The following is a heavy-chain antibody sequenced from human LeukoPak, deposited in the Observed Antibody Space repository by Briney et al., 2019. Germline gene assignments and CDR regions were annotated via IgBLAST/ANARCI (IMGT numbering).Heavy chain of an antibody. J-gene: IGHJ4*02. CDR2: ISYDGSNK. CDR1: GFTFSSYA. Sequence: GGSLRLSCAASGFTFSSYAMHWVRQAPGKGLEWVAVISYDGSNKYYADSVKGRYTISRDNSKNTLYLQMNSLRAEDTAVYYCARDGVGVAAAGGPFDYWGQGTLVTVSS. D-gene: IGHD6-13*01. V-gene: IGHV3-30-3*01. CDR3: ARDGVGVAAAGGPFDY.